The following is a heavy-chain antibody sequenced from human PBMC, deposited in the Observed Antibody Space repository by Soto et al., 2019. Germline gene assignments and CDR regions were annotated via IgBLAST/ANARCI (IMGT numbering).Heavy chain of an antibody. Sequence: SETLSLTCTVSGGSISSSSYCWGWIRQPPGKGLEWIGSIYYSGSTYYNPSLKSRVTISVDTSKNQFPLKLSSVTAADTAVYYCARLNPMYYYYGMDVWGQGTTVTVSS. D-gene: IGHD2-2*01. CDR2: IYYSGST. CDR3: ARLNPMYYYYGMDV. J-gene: IGHJ6*02. CDR1: GGSISSSSYC. V-gene: IGHV4-39*01.